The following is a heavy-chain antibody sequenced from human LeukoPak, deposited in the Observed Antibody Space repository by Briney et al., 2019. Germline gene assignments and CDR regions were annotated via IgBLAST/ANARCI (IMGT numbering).Heavy chain of an antibody. V-gene: IGHV1-2*02. CDR3: ATCHYSNYVGYYYYYYMDV. D-gene: IGHD4-11*01. CDR2: INPNSGGT. J-gene: IGHJ6*03. Sequence: GASVKVSCKASGYTFTGYYMHWVRQAPGQGLEWMGWINPNSGGTNYAQKFQGRVTMTRDTSISTAYMELSSLRSEDTAVYYCATCHYSNYVGYYYYYYMDVWGKGTTVTVSS. CDR1: GYTFTGYY.